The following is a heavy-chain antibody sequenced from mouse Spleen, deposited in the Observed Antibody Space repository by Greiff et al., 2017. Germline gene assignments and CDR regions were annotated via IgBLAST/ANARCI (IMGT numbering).Heavy chain of an antibody. V-gene: IGHV2-2*01. CDR3: ARNGEDGDFFFDY. D-gene: IGHD2-13*01. CDR2: IWSGGST. Sequence: VQLQESGPGLVQPSQSLSITCTVSGFSLTSYGVHWVRQSPGKGLEWLGVIWSGGSTDYNAAFISRLSISKDNSKSQVFFKMNSLQADDTAIYYCARNGEDGDFFFDYWGQGTTLTVSS. CDR1: GFSLTSYG. J-gene: IGHJ2*01.